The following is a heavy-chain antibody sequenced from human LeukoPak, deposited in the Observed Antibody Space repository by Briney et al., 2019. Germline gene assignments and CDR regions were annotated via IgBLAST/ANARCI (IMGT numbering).Heavy chain of an antibody. V-gene: IGHV3-7*04. CDR3: SRGTTNGYFDN. D-gene: IGHD1-1*01. CDR2: IKFDESEK. CDR1: GFTFSGFW. Sequence: GGSLTLSCAGSGFTFSGFWMGWVRQAPGKGLEWVASIKFDESEKRYVDSVKGRFTISRDNAENSLYLQMNSLRGEATAVYFCSRGTTNGYFDNWGQGSLVTVSS. J-gene: IGHJ4*02.